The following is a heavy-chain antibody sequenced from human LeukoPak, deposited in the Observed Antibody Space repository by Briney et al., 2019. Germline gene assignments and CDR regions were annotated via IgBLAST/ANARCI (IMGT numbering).Heavy chain of an antibody. Sequence: GGSLRLSCAASGFTDSSNYMSWVRQALGKGLEWVSVIYSGGSTYYADSVKGRFTISRDNSKNTLYLQMNSLRVEDTAVYYCARGQSCSSTSCFFDYWGQGTLVTVSS. CDR1: GFTDSSNY. J-gene: IGHJ4*02. D-gene: IGHD2-2*01. CDR3: ARGQSCSSTSCFFDY. V-gene: IGHV3-53*01. CDR2: IYSGGST.